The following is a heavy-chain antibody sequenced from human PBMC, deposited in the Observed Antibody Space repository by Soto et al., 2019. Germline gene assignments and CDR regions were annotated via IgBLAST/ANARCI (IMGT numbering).Heavy chain of an antibody. CDR2: IGQDGNGK. CDR1: GFSISGNW. Sequence: EVQLVESGGGLVQPGGSLRLSCVASGFSISGNWMIWVRQAPGRGPEWMANIGQDGNGKNYVDSVKGRFTISRDNANNSLFLQMNSLRVEDTAVYYCARGQGWADYWGQGTLVTVSS. J-gene: IGHJ4*02. D-gene: IGHD6-19*01. V-gene: IGHV3-7*01. CDR3: ARGQGWADY.